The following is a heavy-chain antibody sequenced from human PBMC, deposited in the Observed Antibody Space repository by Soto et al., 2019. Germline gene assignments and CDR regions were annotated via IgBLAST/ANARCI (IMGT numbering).Heavy chain of an antibody. CDR1: GGSISSGDYY. CDR3: ARVINVRDYYDSSGYYYGIFDY. J-gene: IGHJ4*02. Sequence: SETLSLTCTVSGGSISSGDYYWSWIRQPPGKGLEWIGYIYYSASTYYNPSLKSRVTISVDTSKNQFSLKLSSVTAADTAVYYCARVINVRDYYDSSGYYYGIFDYWGQGTLVTVSS. CDR2: IYYSAST. D-gene: IGHD3-22*01. V-gene: IGHV4-30-4*01.